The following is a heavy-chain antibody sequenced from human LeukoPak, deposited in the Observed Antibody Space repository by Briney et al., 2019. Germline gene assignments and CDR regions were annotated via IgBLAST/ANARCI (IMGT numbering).Heavy chain of an antibody. V-gene: IGHV4-34*01. Sequence: PSETLSLTCTVSGGSISSYYWSWIRQPPGKGLEWIGEINHSGSTNYNPSLKSRVTISVDTSKNQFSLKLSSVTAADTAVYYCARGLMRSRFLEWSSTYFDYWGQGTLVTVSS. CDR2: INHSGST. D-gene: IGHD3-3*01. CDR3: ARGLMRSRFLEWSSTYFDY. J-gene: IGHJ4*02. CDR1: GGSISSYY.